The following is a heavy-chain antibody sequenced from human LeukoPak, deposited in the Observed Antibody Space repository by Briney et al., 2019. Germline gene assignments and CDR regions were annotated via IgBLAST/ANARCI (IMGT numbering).Heavy chain of an antibody. V-gene: IGHV4-34*01. CDR2: INHSGST. D-gene: IGHD2-2*01. J-gene: IGHJ4*02. CDR1: GGSFSGYY. CDR3: ARGACSSTSCFDY. Sequence: PSETLSLTCAVYGGSFSGYYWSWIRQPPGKGLEWIGEINHSGSTNYNPSLESRVTISVDTSKNQFSLKLSSVTAADTAVYYCARGACSSTSCFDYWGQGTLVTVSS.